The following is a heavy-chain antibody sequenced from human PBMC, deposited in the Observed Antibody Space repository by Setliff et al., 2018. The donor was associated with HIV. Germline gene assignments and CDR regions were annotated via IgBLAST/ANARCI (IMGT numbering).Heavy chain of an antibody. CDR3: TRGGSMTTLTT. CDR1: GVSISSQY. Sequence: PSETLSLTCAVSGVSISSQYWSWIRQPPGKGLEWIGFIYYNVNNNYNPSLKSRVSISVGTSKNQFSLRLSSVTAADTAVYYCTRGGSMTTLTTWGQGTLVTVSS. CDR2: IYYNVNN. D-gene: IGHD4-4*01. V-gene: IGHV4-59*11. J-gene: IGHJ4*02.